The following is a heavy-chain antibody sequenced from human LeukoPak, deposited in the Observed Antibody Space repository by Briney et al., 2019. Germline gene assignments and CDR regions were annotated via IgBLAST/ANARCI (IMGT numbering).Heavy chain of an antibody. CDR2: INPNSGGT. CDR1: GYTITGYY. V-gene: IGHV1-2*06. D-gene: IGHD5-12*01. CDR3: TRDRGYDYFFDY. J-gene: IGHJ4*02. Sequence: ASVKVSCKASGYTITGYYMHWVRQAPGQGLEWMGRINPNSGGTNYAQKFQGRVTMTRDTSTSTAYMELSRLRSDDTAVYYCTRDRGYDYFFDYWGQGTLVTVSS.